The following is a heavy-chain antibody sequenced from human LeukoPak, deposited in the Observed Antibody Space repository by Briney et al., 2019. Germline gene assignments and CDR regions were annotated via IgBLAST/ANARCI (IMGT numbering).Heavy chain of an antibody. J-gene: IGHJ4*02. D-gene: IGHD3-22*01. CDR2: IYYSGST. Sequence: PSETLSLTCTVSGGSISSSSYYWGWIRQPPGKGLEWIGSIYYSGSTYYNPSLKSRVTISVDTSKNQFSLKLSSVTAADTAVYYCAKPGDDTSASYLYYFDSWGQGTLVAVSS. CDR1: GGSISSSSYY. CDR3: AKPGDDTSASYLYYFDS. V-gene: IGHV4-39*01.